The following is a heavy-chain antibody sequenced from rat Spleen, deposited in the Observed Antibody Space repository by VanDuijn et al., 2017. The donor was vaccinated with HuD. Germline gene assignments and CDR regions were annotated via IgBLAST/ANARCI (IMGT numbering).Heavy chain of an antibody. V-gene: IGHV4-2*01. Sequence: EVKLVEFGGGLVQPGRSLKLSCAASGFNFNDYWMGWVRQAPGKGLEWIGEINKDSRTIKYSPSLKDKFIISRDNAQNTLYLQMKKRGSEDTAIYYGVREDAGVNYWGQGVMVTVSS. CDR2: INKDSRTI. D-gene: IGHD4-4*01. J-gene: IGHJ2*01. CDR1: GFNFNDYW. CDR3: VREDAGVNY.